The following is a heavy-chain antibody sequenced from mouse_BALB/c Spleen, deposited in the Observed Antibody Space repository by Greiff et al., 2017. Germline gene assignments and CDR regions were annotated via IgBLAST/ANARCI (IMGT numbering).Heavy chain of an antibody. Sequence: VMLVESGAELVRPGSSVKISCKASGYAFSSYWMNWVKQRPGQGLEWIGQIYPGDGDTNYNGKFKGKATLTADKSSSTAYMQLSSLTSEDSAVYFCAREDRYDGYYYAMDYWGQGTSVTVSS. CDR1: GYAFSSYW. J-gene: IGHJ4*01. CDR2: IYPGDGDT. D-gene: IGHD2-14*01. V-gene: IGHV1-80*01. CDR3: AREDRYDGYYYAMDY.